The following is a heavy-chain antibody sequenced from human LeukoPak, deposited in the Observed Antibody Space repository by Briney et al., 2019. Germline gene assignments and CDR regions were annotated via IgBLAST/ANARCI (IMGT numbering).Heavy chain of an antibody. CDR2: IKQDGSEK. D-gene: IGHD2-2*01. V-gene: IGHV3-7*01. J-gene: IGHJ4*02. CDR1: GFTFSSYW. CDR3: ATSRTFDY. Sequence: AGSLRLSCTASGFTFSSYWMNWVRQAPAKGLEWVANIKQDGSEKYYVDSVKGRFTISRDNTKNSLYLQMNNLRTDDTAVYYCATSRTFDYWGQGTLVTVSS.